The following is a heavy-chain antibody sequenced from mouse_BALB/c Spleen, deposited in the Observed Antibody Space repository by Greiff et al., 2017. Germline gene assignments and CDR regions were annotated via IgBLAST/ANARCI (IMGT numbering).Heavy chain of an antibody. V-gene: IGHV1-4*01. D-gene: IGHD1-1*01. CDR3: AREAYNGSGCVES. Sequence: VQLQQSGAELARPGASVKMSCKASGYTFTSYTMHWVKQRPGQGLEWIGYINPSSGYTNYNQKFKDKATLTADKSSSTAYMQLSSLTSEDSAVYYCAREAYNGSGCVESWGQGATLTDSS. J-gene: IGHJ2*01. CDR2: INPSSGYT. CDR1: GYTFTSYT.